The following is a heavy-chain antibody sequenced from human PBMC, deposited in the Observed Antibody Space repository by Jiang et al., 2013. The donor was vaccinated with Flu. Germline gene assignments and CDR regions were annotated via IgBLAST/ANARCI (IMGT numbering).Heavy chain of an antibody. J-gene: IGHJ6*02. D-gene: IGHD3-22*01. CDR3: ARYYDSSGYYSTYYYYYGMDV. Sequence: QLVESGGGVVQPGRSLRLSCAASGFTFSSYGMHWVRQAPGKGLEWVAVISYDGSNKYYADSVKGRFTISRDNSKNTLYLQMNSLRAEDTAVYYCARYYDSSGYYSTYYYYYGMDVWGQGTTVTVSS. CDR2: ISYDGSNK. CDR1: GFTFSSYG. V-gene: IGHV3-30*19.